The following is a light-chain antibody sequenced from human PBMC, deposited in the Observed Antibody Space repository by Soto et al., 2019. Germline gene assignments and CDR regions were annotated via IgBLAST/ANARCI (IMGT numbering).Light chain of an antibody. CDR2: DAF. CDR3: LQYDEWPLT. V-gene: IGKV3-15*01. J-gene: IGKJ4*01. CDR1: QNVKTR. Sequence: EKVMTQSPATLSVSPGERATLSCRASQNVKTRLAWYQQKPGQAPRLLIYDAFTRATGIPARFSGSASGTDFTLTISSLQSEDFAVYYCLQYDEWPLTFGGGTKVEIK.